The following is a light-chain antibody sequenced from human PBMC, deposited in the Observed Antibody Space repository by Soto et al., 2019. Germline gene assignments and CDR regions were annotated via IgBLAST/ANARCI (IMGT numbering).Light chain of an antibody. Sequence: DIQITQSPSSLSASVGDRVTITCRASQSISSYLNWYQQKPGKPPNLLIYAASTLQSGVPSRFSGSGSGTDFTLTISSLQPEDFATYYCQQSYSTPRTFGQGTKVDIK. CDR3: QQSYSTPRT. J-gene: IGKJ1*01. CDR2: AAS. V-gene: IGKV1-39*01. CDR1: QSISSY.